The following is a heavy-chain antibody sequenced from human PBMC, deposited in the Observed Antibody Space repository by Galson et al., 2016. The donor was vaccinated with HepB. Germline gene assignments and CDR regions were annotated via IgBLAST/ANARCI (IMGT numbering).Heavy chain of an antibody. CDR1: GYTLSTYG. J-gene: IGHJ5*02. V-gene: IGHV1-18*01. Sequence: SVKVSCKASGYTLSTYGLTWVRQAPGLGLEWMGWISAFNANTSSTQKFQGRVTMTTDASTNTAFMELRSLTSDDTAIYFCARDRIRGIVVVEAATIGNHWGQGTLVSVSS. CDR2: ISAFNANT. D-gene: IGHD2-15*01. CDR3: ARDRIRGIVVVEAATIGNH.